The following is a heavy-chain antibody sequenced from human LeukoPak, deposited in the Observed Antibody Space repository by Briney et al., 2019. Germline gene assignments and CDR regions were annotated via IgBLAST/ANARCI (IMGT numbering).Heavy chain of an antibody. V-gene: IGHV3-30*04. CDR1: GFTFSKYA. Sequence: PGGSLRLSCVGSGFTFSKYAMHWVRQAPGKGLEWLAVISFDAKHKYYGDSVKGRFTISRDNSNNTLYLQMSGLTSEDTALYHCARGRVVPATRLDYWGRGTLVTVSS. D-gene: IGHD2-15*01. CDR3: ARGRVVPATRLDY. J-gene: IGHJ4*02. CDR2: ISFDAKHK.